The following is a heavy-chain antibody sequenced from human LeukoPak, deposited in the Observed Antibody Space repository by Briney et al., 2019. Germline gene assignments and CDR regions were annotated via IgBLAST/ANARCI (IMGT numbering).Heavy chain of an antibody. D-gene: IGHD1-26*01. CDR1: GYTFTSYY. J-gene: IGHJ5*02. V-gene: IGHV1-46*01. CDR2: INPTGGST. CDR3: ARDNSVGDNAWWFDP. Sequence: GASVTVSCKASGYTFTSYYMHWVRQAPGQGLEWMGLINPTGGSTGYAQKFQGRVTMTRDMSTSTDYTELSSLRSEDTAIYYCARDNSVGDNAWWFDPWGQGTLVTVSS.